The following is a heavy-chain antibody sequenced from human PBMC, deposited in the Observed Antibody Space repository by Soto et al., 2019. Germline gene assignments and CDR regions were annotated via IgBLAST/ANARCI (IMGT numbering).Heavy chain of an antibody. D-gene: IGHD3-3*01. J-gene: IGHJ6*03. CDR2: IYYSGST. V-gene: IGHV4-59*01. Sequence: QVQLQESGPGLVKPSETLSLTCTVSGGSISSYYWSWIRQPPGKGLEWIGYIYYSGSTNYNPSLKSRVTISVDTSKNQCSLKLISVTAADTAVYYCASTPLEGIFGVANPSYYYYYYMDVWGKGTTVTVSS. CDR3: ASTPLEGIFGVANPSYYYYYYMDV. CDR1: GGSISSYY.